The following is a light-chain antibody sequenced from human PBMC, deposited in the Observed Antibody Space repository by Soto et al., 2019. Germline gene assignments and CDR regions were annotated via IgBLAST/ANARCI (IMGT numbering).Light chain of an antibody. CDR2: DAS. J-gene: IGKJ1*01. CDR3: QQYNSYST. V-gene: IGKV1-5*01. CDR1: QSISSW. Sequence: DIQMTQSPSTLSASVGDRVTITCRASQSISSWLAWYQQKPGKAPKLLIYDASSLESGVPSRFSGSGSGTEFTLTISSLKPDDFATYYCQQYNSYSTFGHGTKVDIK.